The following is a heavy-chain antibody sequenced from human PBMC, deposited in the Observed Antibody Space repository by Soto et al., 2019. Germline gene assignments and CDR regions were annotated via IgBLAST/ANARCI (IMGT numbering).Heavy chain of an antibody. CDR1: GYNFTSSG. CDR3: ARESSSSCHDY. J-gene: IGHJ4*02. CDR2: ISAYNGNT. Sequence: QVQLVQSGAEVKKPGASVKVSCKASGYNFTSSGISWVRQAPGQVLERMGWISAYNGNTNYAQKLQGRVTMTTDTSTSPAYMELRSLRTDDTAVYYCARESSSSCHDYWGQGTLVTVSS. V-gene: IGHV1-18*01. D-gene: IGHD6-13*01.